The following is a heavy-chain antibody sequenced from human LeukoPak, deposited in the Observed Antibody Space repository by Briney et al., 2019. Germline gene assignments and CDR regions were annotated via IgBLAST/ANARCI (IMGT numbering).Heavy chain of an antibody. Sequence: SETLSLTCTVSGGSISSSSYYWGWIRQPPGKGLEWIGSIYYSGSTYYNPSLKSRVTISVDTSKNQFSLKLSSVTAADTAVYYCARDLSGSYYRYWGQGTLVTVSS. CDR3: ARDLSGSYYRY. CDR1: GGSISSSSYY. J-gene: IGHJ4*02. V-gene: IGHV4-39*07. D-gene: IGHD1-26*01. CDR2: IYYSGST.